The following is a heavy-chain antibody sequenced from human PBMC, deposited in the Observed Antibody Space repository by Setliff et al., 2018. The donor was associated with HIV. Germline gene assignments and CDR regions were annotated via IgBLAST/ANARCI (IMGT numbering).Heavy chain of an antibody. Sequence: SETLSLTCTVSGVSISSTNYYWGWIRQPPGKGLEWIGTIYTSGSTNYNPSLKSRVTISVDTSKNQFSLKLSSVTAADTAVYYCARAAEPSTYYDFWSGPGAYYYYMDVWGKGTTVTVSS. CDR3: ARAAEPSTYYDFWSGPGAYYYYMDV. D-gene: IGHD3-3*01. V-gene: IGHV4-39*07. CDR2: IYTSGST. CDR1: GVSISSTNYY. J-gene: IGHJ6*03.